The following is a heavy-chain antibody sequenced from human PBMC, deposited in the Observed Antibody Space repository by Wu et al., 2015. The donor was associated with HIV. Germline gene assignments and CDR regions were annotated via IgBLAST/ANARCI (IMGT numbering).Heavy chain of an antibody. CDR1: GYTFTGYY. V-gene: IGHV1-2*02. J-gene: IGHJ5*02. CDR2: INPNSGGT. D-gene: IGHD3-10*01. Sequence: QVQLVQSGAEVKKPGASVKVSCKASGYTFTGYYMHWVRQAPGQGLEWMGWINPNSGGTNYAQKFQGRVTMTRDTSISTAYMELSRLRSDDTAVYYCARDPQGTMVRGVKDNWFDPWGQGTLVTVSS. CDR3: ARDPQGTMVRGVKDNWFDP.